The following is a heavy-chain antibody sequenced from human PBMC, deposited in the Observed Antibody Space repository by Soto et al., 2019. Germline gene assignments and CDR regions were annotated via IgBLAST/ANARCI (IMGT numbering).Heavy chain of an antibody. V-gene: IGHV1-8*01. CDR1: GYTFTSYD. CDR3: AAFGVTTMTAFDI. J-gene: IGHJ3*02. CDR2: MNPNSGNT. D-gene: IGHD4-17*01. Sequence: ASVKVSCKXSGYTFTSYDINWVRQATGQGLEWMGWMNPNSGNTGYVQKFQGRVTMTRNTSISTAYMELSSLRSEDTAVYYCAAFGVTTMTAFDIWGQGTMVTVSS.